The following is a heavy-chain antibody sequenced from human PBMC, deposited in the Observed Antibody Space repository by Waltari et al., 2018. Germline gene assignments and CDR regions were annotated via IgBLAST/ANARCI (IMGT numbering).Heavy chain of an antibody. V-gene: IGHV3-21*02. J-gene: IGHJ4*02. CDR1: GFTFSSYS. D-gene: IGHD2-15*01. Sequence: EVQLLESGGGLVKPGGSLRLSCAASGFTFSSYSMNWVRQAPGKGLEGVSSISSSSSYIYYADSGKGRFTISRDNAKNSLYLQMNSLRAEDTAVYYCARGAVECGGSCYYPYWGQGTLVTVSS. CDR2: ISSSSSYI. CDR3: ARGAVECGGSCYYPY.